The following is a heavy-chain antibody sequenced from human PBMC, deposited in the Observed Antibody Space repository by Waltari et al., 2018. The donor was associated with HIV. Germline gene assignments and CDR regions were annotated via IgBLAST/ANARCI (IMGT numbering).Heavy chain of an antibody. D-gene: IGHD3-22*01. CDR1: GGSISSYY. V-gene: IGHV4-59*01. CDR2: IYYSGST. Sequence: QVQLQESGPGLVKPSETLSLTCTVSGGSISSYYWSWIRQPPGKGLEWIGYIYYSGSTNYNPSLKSRVTISVDTSKNQFSLKLSSVTAADTAVYYCARDVGYYDGSDAFDIWGQGTMVTVSS. CDR3: ARDVGYYDGSDAFDI. J-gene: IGHJ3*02.